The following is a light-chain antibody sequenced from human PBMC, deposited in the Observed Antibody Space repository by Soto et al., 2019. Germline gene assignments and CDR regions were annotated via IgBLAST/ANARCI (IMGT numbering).Light chain of an antibody. Sequence: EIVFTQSPATLSLSPGERATLSCGARQSVSSSYLAWYQQKPGLAPRLLIYDASSRATGIPDRFSGSGSGTDFTLTISRLEPEDFXVYYCQQYGSSPWTFGQGTRVEIK. J-gene: IGKJ1*01. CDR2: DAS. CDR3: QQYGSSPWT. V-gene: IGKV3D-20*01. CDR1: QSVSSSY.